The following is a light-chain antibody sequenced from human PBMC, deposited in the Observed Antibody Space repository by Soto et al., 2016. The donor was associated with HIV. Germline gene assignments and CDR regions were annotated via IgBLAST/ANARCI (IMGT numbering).Light chain of an antibody. CDR1: QGISNY. CDR2: AAS. CDR3: QKYNTDGARALI. J-gene: IGKJ4*01. Sequence: IQMTQSPSSLSASVGDRVTITCRASQGISNYLAWYQQKPGKVPKLLIYAASTLQSGVPSRFSGSGSGTDFTLTVTSLQPEDVATYYCQKYNTDGARALIFGGGTKVDIK. V-gene: IGKV1-27*01.